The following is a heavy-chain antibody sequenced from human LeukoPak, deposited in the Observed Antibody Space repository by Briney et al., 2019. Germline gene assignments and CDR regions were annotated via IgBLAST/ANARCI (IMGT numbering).Heavy chain of an antibody. J-gene: IGHJ3*01. CDR2: IRYDGSNK. CDR1: GFTFSSSG. Sequence: PGGSLRLSCAASGFTFSSSGMHWVRQAPGKGLEWVAFIRYDGSNKYYVDSVKGRFTIARDNSKNTLYLKMNSLRADDTAVYYCAKDFRGTDDFDLWGQGTMVTVSS. D-gene: IGHD1/OR15-1a*01. CDR3: AKDFRGTDDFDL. V-gene: IGHV3-30*02.